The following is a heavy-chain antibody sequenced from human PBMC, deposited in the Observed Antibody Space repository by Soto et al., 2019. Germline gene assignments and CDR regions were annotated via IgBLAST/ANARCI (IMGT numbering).Heavy chain of an antibody. CDR2: ISYDGSNK. CDR3: ARESEDLTSNFDY. Sequence: GGSLRLSCAASGFTFSSYAMHWVRQAPGKGLEWVAVISYDGSNKYYADSVKGRFTISRDNSKNSVYLDMNSLSAEDTAVYYCARESEDLTSNFDYWGQGTLVTVSS. V-gene: IGHV3-30-3*01. CDR1: GFTFSSYA. J-gene: IGHJ4*02.